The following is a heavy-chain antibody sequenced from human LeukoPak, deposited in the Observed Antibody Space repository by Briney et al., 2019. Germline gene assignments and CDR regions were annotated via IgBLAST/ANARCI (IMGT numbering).Heavy chain of an antibody. CDR2: IYYSGST. D-gene: IGHD6-19*01. CDR3: ALAVAGFFDY. CDR1: GGSISSSSYY. J-gene: IGHJ4*02. V-gene: IGHV4-39*01. Sequence: SETLSLTCTVSGGSISSSSYYWGWIRQPPGKGLEWIGSIYYSGSTYYNPSLKSRVTISVDTSKNQFSLKLSSVTAADTAVYYCALAVAGFFDYWGQGTLVTVSS.